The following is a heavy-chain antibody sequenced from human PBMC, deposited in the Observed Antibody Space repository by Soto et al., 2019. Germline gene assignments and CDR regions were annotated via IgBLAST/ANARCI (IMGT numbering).Heavy chain of an antibody. CDR3: ARSGPYSSSWFPFENWFDP. CDR2: IIPIFGTA. V-gene: IGHV1-69*01. Sequence: QVQLVQSGAEVKKPGSSVKVSCKASGGTFSSYAISWVLQAPGQGLEWMGGIIPIFGTANYAQKFQGRVTITADESTSTAYMELSSLRSEYTAVYYCARSGPYSSSWFPFENWFDPWGQGTLVTVSS. D-gene: IGHD6-13*01. J-gene: IGHJ5*02. CDR1: GGTFSSYA.